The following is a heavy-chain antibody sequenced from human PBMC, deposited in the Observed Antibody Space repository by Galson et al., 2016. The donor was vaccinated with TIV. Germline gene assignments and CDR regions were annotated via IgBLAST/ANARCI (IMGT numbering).Heavy chain of an antibody. Sequence: SVKVSCKASGGIFNNYGISWVRQAPGQGLEWMGRIIPILGIANYAQKFQGRVTMTRDTSISTAYMELSRLRSDDTAVYYCAGGMLRFNYLHYYYMDVWGKGTTVTVSS. V-gene: IGHV1-69*04. CDR3: AGGMLRFNYLHYYYMDV. CDR2: IIPILGIA. CDR1: GGIFNNYG. D-gene: IGHD3-3*01. J-gene: IGHJ6*03.